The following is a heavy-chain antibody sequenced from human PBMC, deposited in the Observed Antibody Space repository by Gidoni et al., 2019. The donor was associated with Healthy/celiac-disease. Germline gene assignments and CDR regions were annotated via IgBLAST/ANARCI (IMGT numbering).Heavy chain of an antibody. J-gene: IGHJ4*02. Sequence: VQLVESGGGLVQPGGSLRLSCSASGFTFSSYAMHLVRQAPGKGLEYVSAISSNGGSTYYADSVKGRFTISRDNSKNTLYLQMSSLRAEDTAVYYCVKRKGYSSGWIDYWGQGTLVTVSS. CDR1: GFTFSSYA. V-gene: IGHV3-64D*06. D-gene: IGHD6-19*01. CDR3: VKRKGYSSGWIDY. CDR2: ISSNGGST.